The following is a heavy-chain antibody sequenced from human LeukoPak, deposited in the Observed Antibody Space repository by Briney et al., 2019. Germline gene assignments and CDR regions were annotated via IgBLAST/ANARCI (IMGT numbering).Heavy chain of an antibody. CDR1: GGSISSYY. CDR3: ARAPPLYCSSTSCYGGGHYFDY. CDR2: IYYSGST. Sequence: SETLSLTCTVSGGSISSYYWSWIRQPPGKGLEWIGYIYYSGSTNYNPSLKSRVTISVDTSKNQFSLKLSSVTAADTAVYYCARAPPLYCSSTSCYGGGHYFDYWGQGTLVTVSS. V-gene: IGHV4-59*01. D-gene: IGHD2-2*01. J-gene: IGHJ4*02.